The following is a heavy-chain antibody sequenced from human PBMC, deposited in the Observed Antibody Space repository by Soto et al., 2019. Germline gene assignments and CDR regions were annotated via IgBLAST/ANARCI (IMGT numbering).Heavy chain of an antibody. V-gene: IGHV1-69*12. CDR1: GGTFSSYA. CDR2: IIPIFGTA. D-gene: IGHD3-16*02. J-gene: IGHJ5*02. Sequence: QVQLVQSGAEVKKPGSSVKVSCKASGGTFSSYAIGWVRQAPGLGLEWMGGIIPIFGTANYAQKFQGRVTITADESTSTADMELSSLRSEDTAVYYCARRMITFGGVIVMENWFDPWGQGTLVTVSS. CDR3: ARRMITFGGVIVMENWFDP.